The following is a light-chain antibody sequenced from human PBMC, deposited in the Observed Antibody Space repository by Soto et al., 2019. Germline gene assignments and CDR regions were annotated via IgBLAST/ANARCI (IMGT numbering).Light chain of an antibody. CDR2: GAS. CDR1: QSVASSY. Sequence: EIVLTQSPGTLSLSPGERATLSCRASQSVASSYLAWYQQKPGQAPRLVIHGASSRATGIPDRFSGSGSGRDFILTISRLEPEEFAVYYCQQYGNSHFTFGTGTKVDIK. CDR3: QQYGNSHFT. V-gene: IGKV3-20*01. J-gene: IGKJ3*01.